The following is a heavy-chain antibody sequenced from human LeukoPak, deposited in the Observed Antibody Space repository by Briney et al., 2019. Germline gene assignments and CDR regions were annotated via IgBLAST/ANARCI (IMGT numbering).Heavy chain of an antibody. CDR1: GFTFEDHV. D-gene: IGHD2-2*01. J-gene: IGHJ4*02. CDR3: AKDLGGSATTV. CDR2: ISWSGDRM. Sequence: GGSLRLSCAASGFTFEDHVMHWVRQAPGKGLEWVSSISWSGDRMGYADAVKGRFTISRDNAKDSLFLQMNSLRVEDTALYYCAKDLGGSATTVWGQGTLVTVSS. V-gene: IGHV3-9*01.